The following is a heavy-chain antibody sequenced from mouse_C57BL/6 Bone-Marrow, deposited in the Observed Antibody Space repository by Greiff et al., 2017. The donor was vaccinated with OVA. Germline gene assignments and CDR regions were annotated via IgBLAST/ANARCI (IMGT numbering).Heavy chain of an antibody. D-gene: IGHD1-3*01. CDR2: IYPGSGST. Sequence: QVHVKQPGAELVKPGASVKMSCKASGYTFTSYWITWVKQRPGQGLEWIGDIYPGSGSTNYNEKFKSKATLTVDTSSSTAYMQLSSLTSEDSAVYYCARSEVYERYAMDYWGQGTSVTVSS. CDR3: ARSEVYERYAMDY. J-gene: IGHJ4*01. V-gene: IGHV1-55*01. CDR1: GYTFTSYW.